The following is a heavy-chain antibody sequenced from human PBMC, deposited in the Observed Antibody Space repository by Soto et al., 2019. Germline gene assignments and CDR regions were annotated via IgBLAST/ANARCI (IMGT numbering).Heavy chain of an antibody. J-gene: IGHJ6*02. CDR1: GGSFSGYY. Sequence: ASETLSLTCAVYGGSFSGYYWSWIRQPPGKGLEWIGEINHSGSTNYNPSLKSRVTISVDTSKNQFSLKLSSVTAADTAVYYCAEGYSLYGMDVWGQGTTVTVSS. V-gene: IGHV4-34*01. D-gene: IGHD2-2*02. CDR3: AEGYSLYGMDV. CDR2: INHSGST.